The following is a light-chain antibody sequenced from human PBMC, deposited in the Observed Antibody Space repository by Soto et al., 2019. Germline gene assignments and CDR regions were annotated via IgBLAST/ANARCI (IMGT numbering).Light chain of an antibody. Sequence: EIVLTQSPATLSLSPGEGATLSCRASQSVITYLVWYQQKPGQAPRLLIYDTSNRAPGIPARFSGSGSETDFTLTISSLEPEDFGVYSCQQRSNWPWTFGQGTKVEIK. V-gene: IGKV3-11*01. CDR2: DTS. CDR1: QSVITY. CDR3: QQRSNWPWT. J-gene: IGKJ1*01.